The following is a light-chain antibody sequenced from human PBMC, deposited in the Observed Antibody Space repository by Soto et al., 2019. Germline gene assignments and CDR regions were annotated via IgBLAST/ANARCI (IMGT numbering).Light chain of an antibody. CDR2: DVS. CDR1: SSDVGGYNY. V-gene: IGLV2-14*01. Sequence: QSVLTQPASVSGSPGQSITISCTGNSSDVGGYNYVSWYQQHPGKAPKLMIYDVSNRPSGVSNRFSGSKSGNTASLTISGLQAQDEADYYCRSYTSSSTLLYVFGTGTKLSVL. J-gene: IGLJ1*01. CDR3: RSYTSSSTLLYV.